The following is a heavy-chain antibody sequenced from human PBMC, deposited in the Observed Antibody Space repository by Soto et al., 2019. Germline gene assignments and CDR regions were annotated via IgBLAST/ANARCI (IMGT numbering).Heavy chain of an antibody. D-gene: IGHD1-26*01. Sequence: QVQLVQSGAEVKKPGASVKVSCKASGYTFTSYGISWVRQAPGQGLEWMGWISAYNSNTNYAQKLQGRVTMTTDTXXXXXXXXXXXXXXXXXXXXXXXXGEGARRGGFDPWGQGTLVTVSS. CDR1: GYTFTSYG. J-gene: IGHJ5*02. CDR2: ISAYNSNT. CDR3: XXGEGARRGGFDP. V-gene: IGHV1-18*01.